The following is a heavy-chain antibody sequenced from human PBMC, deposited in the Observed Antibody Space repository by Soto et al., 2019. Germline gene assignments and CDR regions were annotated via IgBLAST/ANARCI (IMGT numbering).Heavy chain of an antibody. Sequence: PFETQSLPYTVSGGNSGNYYCSCIRQPQGKGLEWIGYIDYSGSTNYNPSLKSRVTISVDTSKNQFSLKLSSVTAAGTAVYYCARGARIAVAGTEMSAFDIWGQGTMVTVSS. J-gene: IGHJ3*02. CDR2: IDYSGST. CDR1: GGNSGNYY. CDR3: ARGARIAVAGTEMSAFDI. D-gene: IGHD6-19*01. V-gene: IGHV4-59*01.